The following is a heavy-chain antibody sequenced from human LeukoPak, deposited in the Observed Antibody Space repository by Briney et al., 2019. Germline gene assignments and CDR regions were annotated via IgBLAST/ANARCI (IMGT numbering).Heavy chain of an antibody. D-gene: IGHD6-6*01. CDR1: GLTLRNYI. Sequence: PGGSPRHSCAASGLTLRNYIMQTVRDALGGRLWRVALIRLDVINKYSADSVKGRFSISRDNSKKTLYLQMNSLRAEDTATYNCAEYNSLRDVYNVVYDSWGQGTLVAVSS. V-gene: IGHV3-30*02. CDR2: IRLDVINK. J-gene: IGHJ5*02. CDR3: AEYNSLRDVYNVVYDS.